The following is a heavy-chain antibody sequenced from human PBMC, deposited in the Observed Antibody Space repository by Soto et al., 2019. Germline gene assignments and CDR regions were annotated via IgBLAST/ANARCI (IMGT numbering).Heavy chain of an antibody. CDR2: INAGNGNT. CDR1: GYTFTSYA. CDR3: ARVGRRTTGTVFQYYYYYMDV. V-gene: IGHV1-3*01. Sequence: GASVKVSCKASGYTFTSYAMHWVRQAPGQRLEWMGWINAGNGNTKYSQKFQGRVTITRDTSASTAYMELSSLRSEDTAVYYCARVGRRTTGTVFQYYYYYMDVWGKGTTVTVSS. J-gene: IGHJ6*03. D-gene: IGHD1-1*01.